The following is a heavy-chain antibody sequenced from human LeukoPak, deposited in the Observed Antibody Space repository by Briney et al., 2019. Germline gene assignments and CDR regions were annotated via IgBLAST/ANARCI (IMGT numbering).Heavy chain of an antibody. D-gene: IGHD4-11*01. Sequence: PGGSLRLSCAASGFTFSSYSMTWVRQAPGKGLEWVSSISSSSSYVYYADSVKGRFTISRDNAKNSLYLQMNSLRAEDTAVYYCARSYDYSWVYYYYGMDVWGQGTTVTVSS. CDR2: ISSSSSYV. CDR3: ARSYDYSWVYYYYGMDV. J-gene: IGHJ6*02. CDR1: GFTFSSYS. V-gene: IGHV3-21*01.